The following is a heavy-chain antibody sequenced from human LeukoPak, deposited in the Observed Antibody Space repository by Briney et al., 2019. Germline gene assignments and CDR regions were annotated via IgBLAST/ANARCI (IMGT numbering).Heavy chain of an antibody. J-gene: IGHJ4*02. V-gene: IGHV4-59*01. CDR1: VGSISSYY. CDR3: ARSVGSERDFDY. D-gene: IGHD1-26*01. CDR2: IYYSGST. Sequence: LETLSLTCTVPVGSISSYYWSWIRQPPGKGLGWVGYIYYSGSTNYNPSIKSRVTISVAKSKNQFSLKLSSATAEDTTVYYCARSVGSERDFDYWGQRTRVTVSS.